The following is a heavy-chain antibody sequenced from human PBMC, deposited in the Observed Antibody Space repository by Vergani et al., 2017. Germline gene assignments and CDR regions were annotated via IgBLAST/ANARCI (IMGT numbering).Heavy chain of an antibody. CDR3: ARGLSYGGRIWYFDL. J-gene: IGHJ2*01. CDR1: GGTFSSYA. D-gene: IGHD3-16*01. V-gene: IGHV1-69*01. CDR2: IIPIFGTA. Sequence: QVQLVQSGAEVKKPGSSVKVSCKASGGTFSSYAISWVRQAPGQGLEWMGGIIPIFGTANYAQKFQGRVTITADESTSTAYMELSSLRSEDTAVYYGARGLSYGGRIWYFDLWGRGTLVTVSS.